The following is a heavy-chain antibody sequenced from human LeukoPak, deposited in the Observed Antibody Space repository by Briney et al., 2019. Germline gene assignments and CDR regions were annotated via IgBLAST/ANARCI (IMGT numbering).Heavy chain of an antibody. J-gene: IGHJ4*02. V-gene: IGHV4-61*02. CDR3: ARGGDGSSWHGPDDY. CDR2: IYTSGST. CDR1: GGSVSSGSYY. D-gene: IGHD6-13*01. Sequence: PSQTLSLTCTVSGGSVSSGSYYWSWIRQPAGKGLEWIGRIYTSGSTNYNPSLKSRVTMSVDTSKNQFSLKLSSVTAADTAVYYCARGGDGSSWHGPDDYWGQGTLVTVSS.